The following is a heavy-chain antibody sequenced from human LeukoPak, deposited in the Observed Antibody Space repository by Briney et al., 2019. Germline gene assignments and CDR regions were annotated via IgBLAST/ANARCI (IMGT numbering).Heavy chain of an antibody. D-gene: IGHD3-10*01. V-gene: IGHV3-30*04. CDR2: TSYDGSNK. J-gene: IGHJ4*02. Sequence: PGKSLTLSCVASGFTFNTYSMHWVRQAPGRGLEWVAATSYDGSNKYYTYSVKGRFTIFRDNSDKTLYLRMNSLRSEDTALYYCARGQFGSGGLDSWGQGTLVTVSS. CDR1: GFTFNTYS. CDR3: ARGQFGSGGLDS.